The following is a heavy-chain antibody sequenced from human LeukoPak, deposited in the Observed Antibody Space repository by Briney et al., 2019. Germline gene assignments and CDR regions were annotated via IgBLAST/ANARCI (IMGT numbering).Heavy chain of an antibody. CDR2: IREDGSEK. J-gene: IGHJ4*02. D-gene: IGHD3-22*01. CDR1: GFTFSFFC. Sequence: GGSLRLSCAASGFTFSFFCTIGVTHPRGRAWGCVVHIREDGSEKTSTDALKGRFTISRNNAKNYLYLQMNSLRAEDMALYYCGKGGQYYDAIDYWGQGTLVTVSS. CDR3: GKGGQYYDAIDY. V-gene: IGHV3-7*03.